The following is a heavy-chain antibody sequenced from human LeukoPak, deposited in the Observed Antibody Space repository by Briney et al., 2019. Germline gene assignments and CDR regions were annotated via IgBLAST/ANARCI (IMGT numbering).Heavy chain of an antibody. CDR1: GYTLTELS. Sequence: ASVKVSCKVSGYTLTELSMHWVRQAPGKGLEWMGGLEPADGEIIYAQKFQGRVTMTEDTSTDTAFMELRSLRSEDTAVYYCATGGLYDLLDYWGQGTLVTVSS. CDR2: LEPADGEI. J-gene: IGHJ4*02. V-gene: IGHV1-24*01. D-gene: IGHD3-9*01. CDR3: ATGGLYDLLDY.